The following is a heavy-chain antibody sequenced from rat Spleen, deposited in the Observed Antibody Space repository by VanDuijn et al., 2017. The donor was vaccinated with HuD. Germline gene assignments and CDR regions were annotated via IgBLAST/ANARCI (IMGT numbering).Heavy chain of an antibody. CDR3: ASPRARYYYDGTYSSPFDH. V-gene: IGHV2-30*01. J-gene: IGHJ2*01. D-gene: IGHD1-12*02. CDR2: IWTTGNT. Sequence: QVQLKESGPGLVQPSQTLSLTCTVSGFSLTSYNVHWVRQPTGKGLEWMGVIWTTGNTEYNSALKSRLSISRDTAKSQVFLKMNSLQTEDTAIYFCASPRARYYYDGTYSSPFDHWGQGVMVTVSS. CDR1: GFSLTSYN.